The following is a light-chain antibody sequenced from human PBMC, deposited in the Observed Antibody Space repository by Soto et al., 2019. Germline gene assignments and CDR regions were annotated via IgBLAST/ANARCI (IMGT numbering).Light chain of an antibody. CDR3: SSYTSRSTLGV. Sequence: QSALTQPASVSGSPGQSITISCTGTNSDIGGYNYVSWYQQHPGKAPKLMIYDVSNRPSGVSYRFSGSKSGNTASLTIFGLQADDEADYYCSSYTSRSTLGVFGGGTKVTVL. V-gene: IGLV2-14*03. CDR1: NSDIGGYNY. CDR2: DVS. J-gene: IGLJ2*01.